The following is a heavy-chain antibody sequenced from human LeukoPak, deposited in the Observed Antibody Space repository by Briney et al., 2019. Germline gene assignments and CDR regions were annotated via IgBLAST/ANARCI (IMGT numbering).Heavy chain of an antibody. CDR2: IYYSGST. V-gene: IGHV4-61*01. D-gene: IGHD6-19*01. J-gene: IGHJ4*02. CDR3: AREKRAVAGFYFDY. CDR1: GGSVSSGSYY. Sequence: PSETLSLTCTVSGGSVSSGSYYWSWIRQPPGKGLAWIGYIYYSGSTNYNPSLKSRVTISVDTSKNQFSLKLSSVTAADTAVYYCAREKRAVAGFYFDYWGQGTLVTVSS.